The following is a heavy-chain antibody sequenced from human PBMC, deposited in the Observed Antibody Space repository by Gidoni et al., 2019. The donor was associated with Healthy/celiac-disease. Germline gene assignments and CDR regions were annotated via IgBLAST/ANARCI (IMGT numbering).Heavy chain of an antibody. V-gene: IGHV3-11*04. CDR3: ARERTSGWPDYFYYGMDV. CDR1: GFTFSDYY. CDR2: ISSRGTTI. Sequence: QVQLVESGGGLVKPGGSLRLSCAASGFTFSDYYMSWIRQAPGRGLEWVSHISSRGTTIYYADSVKGRFTISRDNAKNSLYLQMNSLRAEDTAVYYCARERTSGWPDYFYYGMDVWGQGTTVTVSS. J-gene: IGHJ6*02. D-gene: IGHD6-19*01.